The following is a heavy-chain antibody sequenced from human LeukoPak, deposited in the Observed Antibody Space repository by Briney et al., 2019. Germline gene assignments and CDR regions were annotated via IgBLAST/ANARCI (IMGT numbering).Heavy chain of an antibody. D-gene: IGHD3-10*02. CDR2: MKEDGSEK. J-gene: IGHJ6*04. V-gene: IGHV3-7*01. CDR1: GFTFSGYW. Sequence: GGSLRLSCAASGFTFSGYWMTWVRQAPGKGLEWVANMKEDGSEKYYVDSVKGRFTISRDNARKSLYLQMNSLRAEDTAVYYCAELGITMIGGVWGKGTTVTISS. CDR3: AELGITMIGGV.